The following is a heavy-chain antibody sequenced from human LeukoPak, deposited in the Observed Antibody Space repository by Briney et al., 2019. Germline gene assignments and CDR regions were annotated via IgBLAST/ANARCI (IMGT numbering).Heavy chain of an antibody. J-gene: IGHJ6*03. CDR3: ARSYCSGGSCYWVPYYYYMDV. D-gene: IGHD2-15*01. CDR1: GYTFTSYY. Sequence: GASVKVSCKASGYTFTSYYMHWVRQAPGQGLEWMGIINPSGGSTSYAQKFQGRVTMTRDMSTSTVYMELSSLRSEDTAVYYCARSYCSGGSCYWVPYYYYMDVWGKGTTVTVSS. CDR2: INPSGGST. V-gene: IGHV1-46*01.